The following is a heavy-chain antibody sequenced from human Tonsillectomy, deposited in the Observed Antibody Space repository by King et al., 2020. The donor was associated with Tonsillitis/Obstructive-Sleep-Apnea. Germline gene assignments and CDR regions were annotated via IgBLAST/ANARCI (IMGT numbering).Heavy chain of an antibody. V-gene: IGHV3-30*04. D-gene: IGHD3-22*01. CDR1: GFTFSNYA. CDR2: ISYDGSNK. J-gene: IGHJ3*02. Sequence: VQLVQSGGGVVQPGRSLRLSCAASGFTFSNYAIHWVRQAPGKGLEWVAVISYDGSNKYYSDSVKGRFTISRDNSKNTLDLQMNSLRAEDTAVYYCAREGIYDSSGYADVFDIWGQGTMVAVSS. CDR3: AREGIYDSSGYADVFDI.